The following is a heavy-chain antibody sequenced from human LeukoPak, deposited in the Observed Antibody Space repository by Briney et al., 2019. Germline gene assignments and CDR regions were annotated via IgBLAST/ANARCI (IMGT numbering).Heavy chain of an antibody. CDR3: ARHERCSSINCIYNWFDP. CDR1: GGSISSSNW. V-gene: IGHV4-4*02. Sequence: PSGTLSLTCAVSGGSISSSNWWSWVRQPPGKGLEWIGEINHSGSTNYNPSLKSRVTIFVDPSKNQFSLNLRSVTAADTAVYYCARHERCSSINCIYNWFDPWGQGTLVIVSS. CDR2: INHSGST. D-gene: IGHD2-2*01. J-gene: IGHJ5*02.